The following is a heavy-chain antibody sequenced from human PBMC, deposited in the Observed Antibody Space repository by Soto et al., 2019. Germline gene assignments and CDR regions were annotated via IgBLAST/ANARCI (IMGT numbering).Heavy chain of an antibody. J-gene: IGHJ4*02. V-gene: IGHV4-34*01. CDR1: GGSFSGYD. Sequence: SETLSLTCAVYGGSFSGYDWSWIRQPPGKGLEWIGEINHSGSTNYNPSLKSRVTISVDTSKNQFSLKLSSVTAADTAVYYCARPGIAVAGTKIADYWGQGTLVTVSS. CDR3: ARPGIAVAGTKIADY. D-gene: IGHD6-19*01. CDR2: INHSGST.